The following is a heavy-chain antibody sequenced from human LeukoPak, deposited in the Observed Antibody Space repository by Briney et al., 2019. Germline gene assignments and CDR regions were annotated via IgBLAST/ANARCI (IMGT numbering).Heavy chain of an antibody. CDR1: GFAFSDYH. J-gene: IGHJ3*02. V-gene: IGHV1-2*02. D-gene: IGHD1-14*01. CDR2: MDANSGDT. CDR3: ARDSTEMTDNAFDI. Sequence: ASVKVSCKASGFAFSDYHFHWVRESPGQGLEWMGWMDANSGDTKSAQKFQGRVTMTREMSIGTAYMELSRLTSDDTAVYYCARDSTEMTDNAFDIWGQGTMVTVSS.